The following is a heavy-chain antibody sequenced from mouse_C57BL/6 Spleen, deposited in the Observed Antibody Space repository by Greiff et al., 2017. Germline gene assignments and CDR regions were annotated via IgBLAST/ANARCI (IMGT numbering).Heavy chain of an antibody. J-gene: IGHJ4*01. CDR1: GFTFSDYG. D-gene: IGHD4-1*02. Sequence: EVKLMESGGGLVQPGGSLKLSCAASGFTFSDYGMAWVRQAPRKGPEWVAFISNLAYSIYYADTVTGRFTISRENAKNTLYLEMSSLRSEDTAMYYCARRANWDDYYAMDYWGQGTSVTVSS. V-gene: IGHV5-15*01. CDR2: ISNLAYSI. CDR3: ARRANWDDYYAMDY.